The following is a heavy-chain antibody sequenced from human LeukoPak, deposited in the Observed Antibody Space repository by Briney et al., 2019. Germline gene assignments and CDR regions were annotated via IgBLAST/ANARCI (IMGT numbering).Heavy chain of an antibody. V-gene: IGHV4-59*08. CDR3: ARHGGSTGYYKY. CDR1: GGSISGSY. Sequence: SETLSLTCTVSGGSISGSYWSWIRQPPGKGLEWIAYIYDGGSTNYNPSLKSRVTISVDTSRNHVTLTLSSVTAADTAMYYCARHGGSTGYYKYWGQGTLVTVSS. CDR2: IYDGGST. J-gene: IGHJ4*02. D-gene: IGHD1-26*01.